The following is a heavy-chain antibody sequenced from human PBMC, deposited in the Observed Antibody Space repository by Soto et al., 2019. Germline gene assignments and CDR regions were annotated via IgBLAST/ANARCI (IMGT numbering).Heavy chain of an antibody. CDR3: ASSIAAAGTDFDY. Sequence: GGSLRLSCAASGFTFSSYAMHWVRQAPGKGLEWVAVISYDGSNKYYADSVKGRFTISRDNSKNTLYLQMNSLRAEDTAVYYCASSIAAAGTDFDYWGQGTLVTVSS. V-gene: IGHV3-30-3*01. CDR1: GFTFSSYA. CDR2: ISYDGSNK. J-gene: IGHJ4*02. D-gene: IGHD6-13*01.